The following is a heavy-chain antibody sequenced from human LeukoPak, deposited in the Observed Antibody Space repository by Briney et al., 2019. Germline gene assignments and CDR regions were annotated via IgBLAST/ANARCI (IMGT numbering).Heavy chain of an antibody. Sequence: SETLSLTCTVSGGSISSYYWSWIRQPAGKGLEWIGRIYTSGSTNYNPSLKSRVTMSVDTSKNQFSLKLSSVTAADTAVYYCARAGKYYYDSSGYPMGYYYYYMDVWGKGTAVTVSS. J-gene: IGHJ6*03. D-gene: IGHD3-22*01. CDR3: ARAGKYYYDSSGYPMGYYYYYMDV. CDR2: IYTSGST. CDR1: GGSISSYY. V-gene: IGHV4-4*07.